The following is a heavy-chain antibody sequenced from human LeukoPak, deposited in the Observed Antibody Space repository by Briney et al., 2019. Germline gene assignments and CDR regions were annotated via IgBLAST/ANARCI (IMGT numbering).Heavy chain of an antibody. CDR2: INPNSGGT. CDR1: GYTFTGYY. D-gene: IGHD6-13*01. V-gene: IGHV1-2*02. J-gene: IGHJ5*02. Sequence: GASVKVSCKASGYTFTGYYMHWVRQAPGQGLEWMGWINPNSGGTNYAQKFQGRVTMTRDTSISTAYMELSRLRSDDTAVYYCARDIWLAVAAAGTGGWFDPWGQGTLVTVSS. CDR3: ARDIWLAVAAAGTGGWFDP.